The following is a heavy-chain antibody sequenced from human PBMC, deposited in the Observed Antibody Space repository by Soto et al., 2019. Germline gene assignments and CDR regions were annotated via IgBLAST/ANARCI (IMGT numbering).Heavy chain of an antibody. D-gene: IGHD6-13*01. J-gene: IGHJ6*02. V-gene: IGHV3-11*04. CDR1: GFTFSDYF. CDR3: ARDREREQLGYYGVDV. Sequence: QVQLVESGGGLVKPGGSLRLSCAASGFTFSDYFMTWIRQAPGKGLEWVSYISGSGSSSIFYADSVRGRFTISRDNAQNSLYLQMNSLRPDDTALYFCARDREREQLGYYGVDVWGQGTTVAVSS. CDR2: ISGSGSSSI.